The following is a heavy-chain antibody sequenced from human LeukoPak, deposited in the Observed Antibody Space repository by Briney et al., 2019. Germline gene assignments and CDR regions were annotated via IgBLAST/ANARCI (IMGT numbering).Heavy chain of an antibody. CDR2: IYSSGST. CDR1: GDSISSYY. Sequence: SETLSLTCTVSGDSISSYYWSWIRQPPGKGLEWIRYIYSSGSTKYNPSLKSRVTISVDTSKNQFSLKLSSVTAADTAVYYCARARVRSYSYDSSGFYTSDWHFDLWGRGTLVTVSS. D-gene: IGHD3-22*01. CDR3: ARARVRSYSYDSSGFYTSDWHFDL. V-gene: IGHV4-59*01. J-gene: IGHJ2*01.